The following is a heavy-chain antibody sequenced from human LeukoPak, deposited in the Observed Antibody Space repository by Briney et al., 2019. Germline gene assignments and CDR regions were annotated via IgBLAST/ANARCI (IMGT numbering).Heavy chain of an antibody. J-gene: IGHJ3*02. CDR1: GFTVSSNY. CDR2: IYSGGST. CDR3: ARSAYDAFDI. V-gene: IGHV3-66*01. Sequence: GGSLRLSCAASGFTVSSNYMSWVRQAPGKGLEWVSVIYSGGSTYYADSVKGRFTISRDNSKNTLYHQMNSLRAEDTAVYYCARSAYDAFDIWGQGTMVTVSS.